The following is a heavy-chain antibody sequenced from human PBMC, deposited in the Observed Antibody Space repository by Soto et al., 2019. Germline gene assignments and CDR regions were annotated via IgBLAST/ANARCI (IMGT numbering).Heavy chain of an antibody. D-gene: IGHD1-7*01. V-gene: IGHV3-74*01. J-gene: IGHJ4*02. CDR1: GFTFSSHW. Sequence: SLRLSCAASGFTFSSHWMHWVRQAPGKGLVWLSRINGDGRTTSYADSVKGRFTISRDNARNTVHLQMNSLRLDDTAVYYCARVVMAGTSDFDYWGRGPLVTVSS. CDR2: INGDGRTT. CDR3: ARVVMAGTSDFDY.